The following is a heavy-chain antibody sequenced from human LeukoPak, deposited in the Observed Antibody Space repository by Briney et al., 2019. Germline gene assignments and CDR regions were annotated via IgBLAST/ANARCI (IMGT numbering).Heavy chain of an antibody. Sequence: GGPLILSCAASGFPFSSYGMHWVRQAPGKGLEWVAFIPYDGSDKFYADSVKGRFTISRDNAKNSLYLQMNSLRAEDTAVYYCARDEVGATTEFDYWGQGTLVTVSS. CDR2: IPYDGSDK. CDR1: GFPFSSYG. CDR3: ARDEVGATTEFDY. D-gene: IGHD1-26*01. J-gene: IGHJ4*02. V-gene: IGHV3-30*02.